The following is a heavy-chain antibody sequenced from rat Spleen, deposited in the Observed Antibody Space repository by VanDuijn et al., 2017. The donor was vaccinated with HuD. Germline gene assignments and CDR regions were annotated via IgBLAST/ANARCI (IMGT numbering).Heavy chain of an antibody. CDR2: INTSGGST. D-gene: IGHD4-6*01. J-gene: IGHJ3*01. CDR1: GITFTNYD. Sequence: EVQVVESGGGLVQPGRSLKLSCAASGITFTNYDMAWVRQAPTKGLEWVASINTSGGSTYYRDSVKGRFTVSRDNAKSTLYLQMDSLRSEDTATYYCARQGNWARWFPYWGQGTLVTVSS. V-gene: IGHV5-25*01. CDR3: ARQGNWARWFPY.